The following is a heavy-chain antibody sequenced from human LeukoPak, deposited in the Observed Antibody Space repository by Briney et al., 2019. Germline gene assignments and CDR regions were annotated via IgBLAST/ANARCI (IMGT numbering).Heavy chain of an antibody. CDR2: INPNNDGT. V-gene: IGHV1-2*02. Sequence: ASVKVSCKASGYTFTGYYMHWVRQAPGQGLEWMGWINPNNDGTNYAQKFQGRVTMTRDTSINTAYMELSRLRSDDTAVYYCARDLDSSGYYFRGFAPWGQGTLVTVSS. CDR1: GYTFTGYY. J-gene: IGHJ5*02. D-gene: IGHD3-22*01. CDR3: ARDLDSSGYYFRGFAP.